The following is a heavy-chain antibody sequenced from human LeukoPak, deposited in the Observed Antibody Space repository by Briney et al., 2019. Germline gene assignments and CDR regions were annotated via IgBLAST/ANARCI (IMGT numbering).Heavy chain of an antibody. CDR1: GFTVSSNY. V-gene: IGHV3-53*01. CDR2: IYSGGST. Sequence: PGGSLRLSCAASGFTVSSNYMSWVRQAPGKGLEWVSVIYSGGSTYYADSVKGRFTISRDNSKNTLYLQMNSLRAEDTAVYYCARDRIAVAGTEDYYYYYGMDVWGQGTTVTVSS. CDR3: ARDRIAVAGTEDYYYYYGMDV. D-gene: IGHD6-19*01. J-gene: IGHJ6*02.